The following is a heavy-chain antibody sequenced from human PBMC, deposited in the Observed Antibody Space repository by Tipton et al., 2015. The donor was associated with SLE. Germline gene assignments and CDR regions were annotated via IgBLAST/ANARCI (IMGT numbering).Heavy chain of an antibody. CDR3: AKAGLNYCGDY. CDR2: IRNSGDTT. Sequence: SLRLSCAASGFTFCSYAISWVRQAAGKGLERVSSIRNSGDTTYYADSVTGRFTISRDNSKNTLYLQMNSLRAEDTALYYCAKAGLNYCGDYWGQGTLVAVSS. V-gene: IGHV3-23*01. CDR1: GFTFCSYA. J-gene: IGHJ4*02. D-gene: IGHD3-10*01.